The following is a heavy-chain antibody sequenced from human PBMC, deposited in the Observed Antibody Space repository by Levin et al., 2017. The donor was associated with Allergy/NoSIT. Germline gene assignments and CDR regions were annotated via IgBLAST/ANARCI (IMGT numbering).Heavy chain of an antibody. CDR2: INHSGST. Sequence: PGGSLRLSCAVYGGSFSGYYWSWIRQPPGKGLEWIGEINHSGSTNYNPSLKSRVTISVDTSKNQFSLKLSSVTAADTAVYYCARGRRRWLQLRLDWFDPWGQGTLVTVSS. V-gene: IGHV4-34*01. CDR3: ARGRRRWLQLRLDWFDP. CDR1: GGSFSGYY. D-gene: IGHD5-24*01. J-gene: IGHJ5*02.